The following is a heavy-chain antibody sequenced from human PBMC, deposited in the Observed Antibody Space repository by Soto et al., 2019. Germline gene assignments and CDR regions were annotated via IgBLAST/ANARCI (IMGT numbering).Heavy chain of an antibody. Sequence: GGSLRLSCAVSGFIFDSYMMTWVRQAPGKGLEWVSSISGDGGTTYYADSVKGRFTISRDNSEKTLSLQMNSLRSEDTALYFCVKGCTVAGWFYFDNWGQGAQVTVSS. CDR3: VKGCTVAGWFYFDN. J-gene: IGHJ4*02. CDR1: GFIFDSYM. V-gene: IGHV3-23*01. D-gene: IGHD6-19*01. CDR2: ISGDGGTT.